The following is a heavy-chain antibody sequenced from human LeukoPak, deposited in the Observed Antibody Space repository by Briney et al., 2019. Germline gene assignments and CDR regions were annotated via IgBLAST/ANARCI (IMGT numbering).Heavy chain of an antibody. CDR2: ISSSSRTI. CDR3: VRLRYYAMDV. J-gene: IGHJ6*02. Sequence: GGSLRLSCAASGFTFSTYDMNWVRQAPGKGLEWVSYISSSSRTISYADSVKGRFTISRDNAKNSLYLQMNSLRAEDTAVYYCVRLRYYAMDVWGQGTTVTASS. CDR1: GFTFSTYD. V-gene: IGHV3-48*01.